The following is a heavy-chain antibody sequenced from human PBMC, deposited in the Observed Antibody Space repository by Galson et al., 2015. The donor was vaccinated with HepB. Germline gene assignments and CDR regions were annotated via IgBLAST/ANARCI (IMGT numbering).Heavy chain of an antibody. CDR3: AREEAAGTGFGY. CDR2: ISGSSSYM. CDR1: GFTFRSYS. D-gene: IGHD6-13*01. V-gene: IGHV3-21*01. Sequence: CAASGFTFRSYSMNWVRQAPGKVLEWVSSISGSSSYMYYADSVKGRFTISRDNAKNSLYLQLSSLRVEDTAVYYCAREEAAGTGFGYWGQGTLVTVSS. J-gene: IGHJ4*02.